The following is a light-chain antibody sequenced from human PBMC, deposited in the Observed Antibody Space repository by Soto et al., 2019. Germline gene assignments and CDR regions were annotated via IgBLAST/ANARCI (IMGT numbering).Light chain of an antibody. CDR3: QQYNNWRT. Sequence: EIVMTQSPATLSVSPGERATLSCMASQSVSSNLAWYQQKPGQAPRLLIHDASTRATGTPARFSGSGSGTEFTLTISSLQSEDSAVYYCQQYNNWRTFGQGTKVESK. V-gene: IGKV3-15*01. CDR2: DAS. CDR1: QSVSSN. J-gene: IGKJ1*01.